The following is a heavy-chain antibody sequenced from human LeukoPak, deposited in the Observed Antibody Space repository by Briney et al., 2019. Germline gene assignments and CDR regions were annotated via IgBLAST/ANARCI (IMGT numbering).Heavy chain of an antibody. Sequence: GASVKVSCKSSGYTFTDYYIHWVRQAPGQGLEWMGWINPNTGGTNYARKFQGRVTMTRDTSITTAYMELSSLRSDDTAVYYCASELIDTGSYFLLCDSWGQGTLVTVSS. D-gene: IGHD1-26*01. J-gene: IGHJ5*01. CDR1: GYTFTDYY. CDR2: INPNTGGT. V-gene: IGHV1-2*02. CDR3: ASELIDTGSYFLLCDS.